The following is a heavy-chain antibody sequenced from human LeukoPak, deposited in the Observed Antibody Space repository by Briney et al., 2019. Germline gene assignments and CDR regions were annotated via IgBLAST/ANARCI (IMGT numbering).Heavy chain of an antibody. V-gene: IGHV1-8*03. CDR1: GGTFSSYA. CDR3: ARDSYYYYMDV. D-gene: IGHD4-11*01. CDR2: MNPNSGNT. Sequence: ASVKVSCKASGGTFSSYAISLVRQATGQGLEWMGWMNPNSGNTGYAQKFQGRVTITRNTSISTAYMELSSLRSEDTAVYYCARDSYYYYMDVWGKGTTITVSS. J-gene: IGHJ6*03.